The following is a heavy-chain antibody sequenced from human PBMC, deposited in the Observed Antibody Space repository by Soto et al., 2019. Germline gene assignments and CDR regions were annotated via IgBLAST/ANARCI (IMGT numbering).Heavy chain of an antibody. CDR2: ISGSGGST. CDR3: AKAPGYSGYDCYDF. CDR1: GFTFSSYA. Sequence: GGSLRLSCAASGFTFSSYAMSWVRQAPGKGLEWVSGISGSGGSTYYADSVKGRFTISRDNSKNTLYLEMNTLRAEDTAVYYCAKAPGYSGYDCYDFWGQGTLVTVSS. V-gene: IGHV3-23*01. J-gene: IGHJ4*02. D-gene: IGHD5-12*01.